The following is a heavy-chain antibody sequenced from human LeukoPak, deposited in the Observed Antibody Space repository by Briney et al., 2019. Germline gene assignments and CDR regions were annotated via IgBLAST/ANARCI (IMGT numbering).Heavy chain of an antibody. CDR1: GDSVSRSDSY. V-gene: IGHV4-39*01. D-gene: IGHD3-22*01. CDR3: ARRRYYDGSGYLE. CDR2: IYYSGRT. J-gene: IGHJ1*01. Sequence: SETLSLTXSVSGDSVSRSDSYWDWIRQPPGKGLAWIGTIYYSGRTYYSPSLKSRVTMSVDPSNNQFSLNLRSVTAADTAVYYCARRRYYDGSGYLEWGQGTLLSVSS.